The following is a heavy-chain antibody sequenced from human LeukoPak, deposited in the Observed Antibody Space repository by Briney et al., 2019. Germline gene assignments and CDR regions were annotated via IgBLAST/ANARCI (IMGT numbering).Heavy chain of an antibody. D-gene: IGHD6-19*01. CDR2: INSDGSST. CDR1: GFTFSSYW. Sequence: GGSLRLSCAASGFTFSSYWMHWVRQAPGKGLVWVSRINSDGSSTSYADSVKGRFTISRDNAKNSLYLQMNSLRAEDTAVYYCTRGAGTGWRFDSWGQGTLLTVSS. CDR3: TRGAGTGWRFDS. J-gene: IGHJ4*02. V-gene: IGHV3-74*01.